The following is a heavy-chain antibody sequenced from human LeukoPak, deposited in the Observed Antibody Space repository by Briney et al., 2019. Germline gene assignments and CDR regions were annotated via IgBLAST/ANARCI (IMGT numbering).Heavy chain of an antibody. CDR3: ARVHRYSSTWDSFDY. CDR1: GFTFSSYG. J-gene: IGHJ4*02. CDR2: IRYDGSNK. V-gene: IGHV3-30*02. Sequence: GGSLRLSCAASGFTFSSYGMHWVRQAPGKGLEWVAFIRYDGSNKYYADSVKGRFTISRDNSKNTLYLQMNSLRAEDTAVYYCARVHRYSSTWDSFDYWGQGTLVTVSS. D-gene: IGHD6-13*01.